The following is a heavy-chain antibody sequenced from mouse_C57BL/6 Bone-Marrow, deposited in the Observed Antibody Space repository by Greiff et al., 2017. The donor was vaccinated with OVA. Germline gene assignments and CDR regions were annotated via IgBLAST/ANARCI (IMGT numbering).Heavy chain of an antibody. D-gene: IGHD2-2*01. CDR2: ISNGGGST. Sequence: EVMLVESGGGLVQPGGSLKLSCAASGFTFSDYYMYWVRQTPEKRLEWVAYISNGGGSTYYPDTVKGRFTISRDNAKNTLYLQMSRLKSEDTAMYYCARGGYDRAAWFAYWGQGTLVTVSA. J-gene: IGHJ3*01. CDR3: ARGGYDRAAWFAY. CDR1: GFTFSDYY. V-gene: IGHV5-12*01.